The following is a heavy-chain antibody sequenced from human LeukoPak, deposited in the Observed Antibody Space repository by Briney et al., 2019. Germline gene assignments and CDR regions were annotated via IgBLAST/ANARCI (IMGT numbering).Heavy chain of an antibody. CDR1: GFTVSSNY. CDR2: IYSGSRT. CDR3: AKLRYSYGSNFDY. V-gene: IGHV3-53*01. J-gene: IGHJ4*02. Sequence: GGSLRLSRAVSGFTVSSNYMSWARQAPGKGLEWVSIIYSGSRTDYADSVKGRFTISRDDSRTTLYLQLNSLRAEDTAVYYCAKLRYSYGSNFDYWGQGTLVTVSS. D-gene: IGHD5-18*01.